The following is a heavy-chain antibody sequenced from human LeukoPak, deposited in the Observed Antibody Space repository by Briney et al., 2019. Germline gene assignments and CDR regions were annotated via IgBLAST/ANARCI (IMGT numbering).Heavy chain of an antibody. CDR3: ARDSLVVAPYFDY. J-gene: IGHJ4*02. CDR2: ISSSGSTI. Sequence: GGSLRLSCAASGFTFSSYEMNWVRQAPGKGLEWVSYISSSGSTIYYADSVKGRFTISRDNAKNSLYLQMNSLGAEDTAVYYCARDSLVVAPYFDYWGQGTLVTVSS. D-gene: IGHD3-22*01. CDR1: GFTFSSYE. V-gene: IGHV3-48*03.